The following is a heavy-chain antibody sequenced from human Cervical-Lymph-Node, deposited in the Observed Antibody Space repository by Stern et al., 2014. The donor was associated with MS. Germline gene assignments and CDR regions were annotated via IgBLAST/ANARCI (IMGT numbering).Heavy chain of an antibody. CDR2: ISWHCANV. V-gene: IGHV3-9*01. CDR1: GFTFDDHA. J-gene: IGHJ4*01. Sequence: EVQLVESGGGLVQPGRSLRLSCAASGFTFDDHAMHWVRQGPEKGLEWVSGISWHCANVAYADYVKCRFTISTSNAKQSRYFQMNSLGAEDTALYCCVKDVGSSVAVSFDYWGHGTLVTVSS. D-gene: IGHD6-6*01. CDR3: VKDVGSSVAVSFDY.